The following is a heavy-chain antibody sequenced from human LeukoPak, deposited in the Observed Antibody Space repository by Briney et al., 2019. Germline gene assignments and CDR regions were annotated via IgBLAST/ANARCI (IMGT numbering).Heavy chain of an antibody. CDR1: GGSLSSSSYY. CDR2: IYYSGST. CDR3: ARLRRGYSYGTFDY. J-gene: IGHJ4*02. V-gene: IGHV4-39*01. Sequence: PSETLSLTCTVSGGSLSSSSYYWGWIRQPPGKGLEWIGSIYYSGSTYYNPSLKSRVTISVDTSKNQFSLKLSSVTAADTAVYYCARLRRGYSYGTFDYWGQGTLVTVSS. D-gene: IGHD5-18*01.